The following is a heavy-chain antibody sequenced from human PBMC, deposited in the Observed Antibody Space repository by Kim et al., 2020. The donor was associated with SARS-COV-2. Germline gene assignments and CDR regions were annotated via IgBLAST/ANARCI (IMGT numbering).Heavy chain of an antibody. V-gene: IGHV3-49*04. J-gene: IGHJ6*02. CDR2: IRSKAYGGTT. CDR3: TRASYSSSWYYYYGMDV. Sequence: GGSLRLSCTASGFTFGDYAMSWVRQAPGKGLEWVGFIRSKAYGGTTEYAASVKGRFTISSDDSKSIAYLQMNSLKTEDTAVYYCTRASYSSSWYYYYGMDVWGQGTTVTVSS. D-gene: IGHD6-13*01. CDR1: GFTFGDYA.